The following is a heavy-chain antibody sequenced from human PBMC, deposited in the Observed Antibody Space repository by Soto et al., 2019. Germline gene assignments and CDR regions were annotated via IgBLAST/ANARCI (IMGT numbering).Heavy chain of an antibody. CDR1: GGSISSSSYY. CDR2: IYYSGST. CDR3: ARRSDYGDYGDWFDP. Sequence: SETLSLTCTVSGGSISSSSYYWGWIRQPPGKGLEWIGSIYYSGSTYYNPSLKSRVTISVDTSKNQFSLKLSSVTAADTAVYYCARRSDYGDYGDWFDPWGQGTLVTAPQ. V-gene: IGHV4-39*01. D-gene: IGHD4-17*01. J-gene: IGHJ5*02.